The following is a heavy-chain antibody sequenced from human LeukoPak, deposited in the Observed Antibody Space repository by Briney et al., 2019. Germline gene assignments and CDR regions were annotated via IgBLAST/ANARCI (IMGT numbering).Heavy chain of an antibody. CDR2: IYSGGST. Sequence: GGSLRLSCAASGFTVSSNYMSWVRQAPGKGLEWVSVIYSGGSTYYADSVKGRSTISRDYSKNTLYLQMNSLRAEDTAVYYCASETMVRGVIRVWGQGTLVTASS. D-gene: IGHD3-10*01. V-gene: IGHV3-53*01. CDR3: ASETMVRGVIRV. CDR1: GFTVSSNY. J-gene: IGHJ4*02.